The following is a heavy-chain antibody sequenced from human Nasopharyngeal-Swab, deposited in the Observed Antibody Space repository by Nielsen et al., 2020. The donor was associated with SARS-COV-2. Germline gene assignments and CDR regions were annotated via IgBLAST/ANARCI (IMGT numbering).Heavy chain of an antibody. J-gene: IGHJ6*03. CDR3: AREYMSYCSSTSCYGGNYYYYYMDV. Sequence: SVKVSCKASGGTFSSYAISWLRQAPGQGLEWMGGIIPIFGTANYAQKFQGRVTITADESTSTAYMELSSLRSEDTAVYYCAREYMSYCSSTSCYGGNYYYYYMDVWGKGTTVTVSS. V-gene: IGHV1-69*13. D-gene: IGHD2-2*01. CDR2: IIPIFGTA. CDR1: GGTFSSYA.